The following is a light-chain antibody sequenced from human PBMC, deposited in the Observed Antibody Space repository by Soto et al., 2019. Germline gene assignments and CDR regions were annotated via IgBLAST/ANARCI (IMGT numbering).Light chain of an antibody. CDR2: DVS. CDR1: SNDVGGYNY. V-gene: IGLV2-14*03. Sequence: QSVLTQPASVSGSPRQSITISCTGTSNDVGGYNYVSWYQQYPGKAPKLMIYDVSDRPPGVSNRFSGSKSDNTASLTISGRQAEDEAEYYCSSYTSRSALYVFGSG. J-gene: IGLJ1*01. CDR3: SSYTSRSALYV.